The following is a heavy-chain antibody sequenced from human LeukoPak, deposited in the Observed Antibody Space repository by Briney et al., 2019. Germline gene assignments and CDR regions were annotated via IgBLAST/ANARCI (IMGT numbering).Heavy chain of an antibody. J-gene: IGHJ5*02. CDR2: IYYSGST. CDR1: GGSISSYY. D-gene: IGHD3-22*01. CDR3: ARHFGDSSGQSASAKNWFDP. Sequence: SETLSLTCTVSGGSISSYYWSWIRQPPGKGLEWIGYIYYSGSTNYNPSLKSRVTISVDTSKNQFSLKLSSVTAADTAVYYCARHFGDSSGQSASAKNWFDPWGQGTLVTVSS. V-gene: IGHV4-59*08.